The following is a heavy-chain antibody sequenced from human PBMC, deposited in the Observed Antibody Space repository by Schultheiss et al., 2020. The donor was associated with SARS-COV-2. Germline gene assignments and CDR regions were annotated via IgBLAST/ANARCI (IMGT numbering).Heavy chain of an antibody. V-gene: IGHV3-49*04. CDR1: GFTFGDYA. CDR2: IRSKAYGGTT. D-gene: IGHD6-19*01. CDR3: TRYSSGWLSRHFDY. J-gene: IGHJ4*02. Sequence: GGSLRLSCTASGFTFGDYAMSWVRQAPGKGLEWVGFIRSKAYGGTTEYAASVKGRFTISRDDSKSIAYLQMNSLKTEDTAVYYCTRYSSGWLSRHFDYWGQGTLVTVSS.